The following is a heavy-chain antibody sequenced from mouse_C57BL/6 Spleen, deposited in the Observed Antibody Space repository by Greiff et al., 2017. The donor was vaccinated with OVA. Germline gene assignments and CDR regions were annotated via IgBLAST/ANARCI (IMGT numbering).Heavy chain of an antibody. Sequence: EVKLEESGGGLVKPGGSLKLSCAASGFTFSDYGMHWVRQAPEKGLEWVAYISSGSSTIYYADTVKGRFTISRDNAKNTLFLQMTSLRSEDTAMYYCARDFDYIYYYAMDYWGQGTSVTVSS. CDR1: GFTFSDYG. CDR3: ARDFDYIYYYAMDY. CDR2: ISSGSSTI. D-gene: IGHD2-4*01. V-gene: IGHV5-17*01. J-gene: IGHJ4*01.